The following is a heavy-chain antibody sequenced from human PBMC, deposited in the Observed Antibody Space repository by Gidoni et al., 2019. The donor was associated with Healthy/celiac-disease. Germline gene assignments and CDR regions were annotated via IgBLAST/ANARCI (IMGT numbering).Heavy chain of an antibody. V-gene: IGHV4-61*01. J-gene: IGHJ6*02. CDR3: ARDRRWRNYHGMDV. CDR1: GGSVSSGSYY. Sequence: QVQLQESGPGLVKPSETLSLTCTVSGGSVSSGSYYWSWIRQPPGKGLEWIGYIYYSGSTNYNPSLKSRVTISVDTSKNQFSLKLSSVTAADTAVYYCARDRRWRNYHGMDVWGQGTTVTVSS. CDR2: IYYSGST. D-gene: IGHD1-7*01.